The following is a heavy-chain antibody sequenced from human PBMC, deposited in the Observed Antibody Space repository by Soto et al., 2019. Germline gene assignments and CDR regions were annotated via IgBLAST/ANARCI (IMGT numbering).Heavy chain of an antibody. V-gene: IGHV3-15*07. CDR3: TTLWTFDSSGYQYPPDGWYLGMDV. D-gene: IGHD3-22*01. CDR2: IKSKTDGGTT. CDR1: GVTVGNAW. J-gene: IGHJ6*02. Sequence: VGSLILSCAASGVTVGNAWMNWVRQAPGKGLEWVGRIKSKTDGGTTDYAAPVKGRFTISRDDSKNTLYLQMNSLKTEDTAVYFCTTLWTFDSSGYQYPPDGWYLGMDVWGQGTTVTVSS.